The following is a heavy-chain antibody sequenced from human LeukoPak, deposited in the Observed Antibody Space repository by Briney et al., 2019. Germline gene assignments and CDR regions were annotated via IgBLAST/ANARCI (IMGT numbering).Heavy chain of an antibody. CDR1: GGSISSGDYY. D-gene: IGHD3-22*01. V-gene: IGHV4-30-4*01. J-gene: IGHJ3*02. Sequence: PSETLSLTCTVSGGSISSGDYYWSWIRQPPGKGLEWIGYIYYSGSTYYNPSLKSRVTISVDTSKNQFSLKLSSVTAADTAVYYCARDLGGYYDSSGHRPDAFDIWGQGTMVTVSS. CDR2: IYYSGST. CDR3: ARDLGGYYDSSGHRPDAFDI.